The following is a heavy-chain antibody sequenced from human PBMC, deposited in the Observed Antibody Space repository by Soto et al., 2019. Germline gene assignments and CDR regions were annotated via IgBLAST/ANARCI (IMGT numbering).Heavy chain of an antibody. D-gene: IGHD3-16*01. J-gene: IGHJ4*02. CDR1: GFSLSTTGVG. CDR3: AHRGGATVGLYYFDY. CDR2: IYWHDDK. Sequence: SGPTLVNPTQTLTLTCTFSGFSLSTTGVGVGWIRQPPGKALEWPALIYWHDDKRYSPSLKSRLTITKDTSKNQVVLTMTNMDPVDTATYYCAHRGGATVGLYYFDYWGQGALVTVSS. V-gene: IGHV2-5*01.